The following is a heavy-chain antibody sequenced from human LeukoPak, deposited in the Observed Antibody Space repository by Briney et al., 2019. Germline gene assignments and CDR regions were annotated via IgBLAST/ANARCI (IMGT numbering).Heavy chain of an antibody. CDR2: IKEDGSTT. J-gene: IGHJ4*02. Sequence: GGSLRLSCVASGFTFSTHWVSWVRQAPGKGLEWVANIKEDGSTTDYVDSVKGRFTISRDNAKNSVFLQMNSLRAEDTAVYYCAPQTMILVLGGQGTLVTVSA. CDR3: APQTMILVL. D-gene: IGHD3-22*01. CDR1: GFTFSTHW. V-gene: IGHV3-7*01.